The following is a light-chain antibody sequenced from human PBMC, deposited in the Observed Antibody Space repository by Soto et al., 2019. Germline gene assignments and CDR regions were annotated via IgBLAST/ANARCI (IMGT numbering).Light chain of an antibody. Sequence: EIVLTQSPGTLSLSPGERATLSCRASQSVSSNYLAWYQQKPGQAPRLLINGASSMATGIPDRFSGSGSGTVFTLTIIRLEAEDDAGYHSQHYGSSPLTFSGGNMVENK. CDR1: QSVSSNY. J-gene: IGKJ4*01. CDR3: QHYGSSPLT. CDR2: GAS. V-gene: IGKV3-20*01.